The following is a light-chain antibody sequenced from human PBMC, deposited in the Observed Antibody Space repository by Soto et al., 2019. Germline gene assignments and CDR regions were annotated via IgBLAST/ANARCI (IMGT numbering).Light chain of an antibody. J-gene: IGLJ1*01. CDR3: AAWDDSLNGQV. Sequence: QSVLTQPPSASGTPGQRVSISCSGSRSNIGTNTVNWYQQLPGTAPKLLIYTNDERPSGVPDRFSGSKSGTSASLAISGPQSEDEADYYCAAWDDSLNGQVFGTGTKLTVL. CDR2: TND. CDR1: RSNIGTNT. V-gene: IGLV1-44*01.